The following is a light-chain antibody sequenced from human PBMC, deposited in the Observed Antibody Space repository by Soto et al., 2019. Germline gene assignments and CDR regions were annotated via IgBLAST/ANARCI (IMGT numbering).Light chain of an antibody. V-gene: IGKV3-20*01. Sequence: IVLTQSPGTLSLSPGERATLSCRASQSVTTQLAWYQQKPGQAPRLIIHGASSRATGVPDRSTGSGSGTDFTLSISRLETEDFAVYYCQQYGGSPLTFGGGTKVDIK. J-gene: IGKJ4*01. CDR3: QQYGGSPLT. CDR1: QSVTTQ. CDR2: GAS.